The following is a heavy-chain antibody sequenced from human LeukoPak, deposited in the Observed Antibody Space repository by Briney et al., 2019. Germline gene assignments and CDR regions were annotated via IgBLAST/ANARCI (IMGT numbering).Heavy chain of an antibody. Sequence: SETLSLTCTVSGGSISSGDYYWSWIRQPPGKGLEWIGYIYYSGSTYYNPSLKSRVTIPVDTSKNQFSLKLSSVTAADTAVYYCARDMGHYYDSSGLDYWGQGTLVTVSS. J-gene: IGHJ4*02. V-gene: IGHV4-30-4*01. CDR1: GGSISSGDYY. D-gene: IGHD3-22*01. CDR2: IYYSGST. CDR3: ARDMGHYYDSSGLDY.